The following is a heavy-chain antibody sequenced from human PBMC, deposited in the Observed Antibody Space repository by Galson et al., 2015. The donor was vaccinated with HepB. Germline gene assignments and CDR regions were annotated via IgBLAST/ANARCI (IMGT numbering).Heavy chain of an antibody. Sequence: SLRLSCAASGFIFGSYGMNWVRQAPGKGLEWVSSISGSSTYYADSVKGRFTISGDNSKNTLYLQMNNLTAEDTAVYYCARVQWFGAIWFDPWGQGTLVTVSS. V-gene: IGHV3-23*01. CDR3: ARVQWFGAIWFDP. CDR2: ISGSST. J-gene: IGHJ5*02. D-gene: IGHD3-10*01. CDR1: GFIFGSYG.